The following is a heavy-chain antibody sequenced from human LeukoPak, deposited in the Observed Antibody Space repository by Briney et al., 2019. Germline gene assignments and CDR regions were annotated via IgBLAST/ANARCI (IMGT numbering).Heavy chain of an antibody. CDR3: ARDLGIAAAGTSSD. CDR1: GFTFSSYS. Sequence: GGSLRLSCAASGFTFSSYSMNWVRRAPGKGLEWVSSISSSSSYIYYADSVKGRFTISRDNAKNSLYLQMNSLRAEDTAVYYCARDLGIAAAGTSSDWGQGTLVTVSS. J-gene: IGHJ4*02. D-gene: IGHD6-13*01. V-gene: IGHV3-21*01. CDR2: ISSSSSYI.